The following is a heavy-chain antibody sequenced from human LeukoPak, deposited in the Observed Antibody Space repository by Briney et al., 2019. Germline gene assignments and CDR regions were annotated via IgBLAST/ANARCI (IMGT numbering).Heavy chain of an antibody. Sequence: GESLQISCKASGYSFTTYWLAWVRPMPGKGLEWMGIIYPDDSDARYRPSFQGQVTISADKSISTAYLQWSSLKASDTAMYYCARQGYCSSTSCYVDFWGQGTLVTVSS. CDR2: IYPDDSDA. CDR1: GYSFTTYW. V-gene: IGHV5-51*01. CDR3: ARQGYCSSTSCYVDF. J-gene: IGHJ4*02. D-gene: IGHD2-2*01.